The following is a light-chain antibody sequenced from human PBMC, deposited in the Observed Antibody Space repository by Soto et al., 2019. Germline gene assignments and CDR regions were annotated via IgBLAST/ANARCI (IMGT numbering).Light chain of an antibody. Sequence: SVLTQPASVSGSPGQSITISCTGTSSDVGGYNYVSWYQQHPGKAPKLMIYDVSNRPSGVSNRFSGSKSGNTASLTISGLQAEDEADYYCSSYTSSSTPVYVFGTGTRSPS. CDR1: SSDVGGYNY. V-gene: IGLV2-14*01. CDR3: SSYTSSSTPVYV. CDR2: DVS. J-gene: IGLJ1*01.